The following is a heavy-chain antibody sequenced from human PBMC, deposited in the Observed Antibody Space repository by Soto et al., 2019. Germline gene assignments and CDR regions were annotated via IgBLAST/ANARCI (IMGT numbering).Heavy chain of an antibody. CDR2: MNPNSGNT. V-gene: IGHV1-8*01. J-gene: IGHJ4*02. CDR1: GYTFSSYD. CDR3: ARVLDYGGNSATDY. D-gene: IGHD4-17*01. Sequence: QVQLVQSGAEVKKPGASVKVSCKASGYTFSSYDINWVRQATGQGLEWMGWMNPNSGNTGYAQKFQGRVTMTRNTSISTVYMELSSLRSEDTAVYYCARVLDYGGNSATDYWGQGTLVTVSS.